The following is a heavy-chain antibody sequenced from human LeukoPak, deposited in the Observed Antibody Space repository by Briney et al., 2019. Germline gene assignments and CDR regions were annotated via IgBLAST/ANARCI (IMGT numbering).Heavy chain of an antibody. Sequence: WGSLTLSCTASGFTFGLSSMNWVRQAPGKGLEWVSYIRDSCTTIYYADSVKRRFTISRDNAKNSLYLQMNSLTAEDTAVYFCARDSRSHCGTAACYGPYFDYWGQGILVTVSS. D-gene: IGHD2-2*01. V-gene: IGHV3-48*01. CDR1: GFTFGLSS. CDR2: IRDSCTTI. CDR3: ARDSRSHCGTAACYGPYFDY. J-gene: IGHJ4*02.